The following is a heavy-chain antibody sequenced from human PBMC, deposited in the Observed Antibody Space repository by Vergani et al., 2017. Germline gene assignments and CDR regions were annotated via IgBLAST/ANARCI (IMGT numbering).Heavy chain of an antibody. CDR2: INHSGST. Sequence: QVQLQQWGAGLLKPSETLSLTCAVYGGSFSGHYWSWIRQPPGKGLEWIGEINHSGSTNYNPSLKSRVTISVDTSKNQFSLRLSSVTAAETAVYYCARGQYVLLWFGERNWFDPWGQGTLVTVSS. CDR3: ARGQYVLLWFGERNWFDP. D-gene: IGHD3-10*01. CDR1: GGSFSGHY. J-gene: IGHJ5*02. V-gene: IGHV4-34*01.